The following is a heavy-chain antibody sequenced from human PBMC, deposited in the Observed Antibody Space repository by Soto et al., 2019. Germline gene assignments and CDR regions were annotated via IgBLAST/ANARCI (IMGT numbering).Heavy chain of an antibody. CDR3: ARQGGTGWQRYYGMDV. D-gene: IGHD6-19*01. J-gene: IGHJ6*02. V-gene: IGHV5-51*01. Sequence: GASLKISCKASGYSFPNYWIAWLRQMTGKGLEWMGIIYPDDSDTRYSPSFQGQVTISADKSITTAYLQWSSLKASDTAIYYCARQGGTGWQRYYGMDVWGQGTTVTVSS. CDR2: IYPDDSDT. CDR1: GYSFPNYW.